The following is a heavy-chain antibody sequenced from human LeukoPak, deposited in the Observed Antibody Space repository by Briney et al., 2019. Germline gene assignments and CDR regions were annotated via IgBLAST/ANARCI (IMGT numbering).Heavy chain of an antibody. CDR1: GYTFTGYY. CDR3: ARDIGSGYELFGY. Sequence: AASVKVSCKASGYTFTGYYMHWVRQAPGQGLEWMGWIDPNSGGTNYAQKFQGRATMTRDTSISTAYMELSRLRSDDTAVYYCARDIGSGYELFGYWGQGTLVTVSS. CDR2: IDPNSGGT. D-gene: IGHD5-12*01. J-gene: IGHJ4*02. V-gene: IGHV1-2*02.